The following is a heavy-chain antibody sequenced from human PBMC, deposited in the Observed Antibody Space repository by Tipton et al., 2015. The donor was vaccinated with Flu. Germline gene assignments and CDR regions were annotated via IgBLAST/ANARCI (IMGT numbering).Heavy chain of an antibody. CDR2: ISYSGST. J-gene: IGHJ4*02. CDR3: ARLPLALSYFDY. CDR1: GGSISSYY. V-gene: IGHV4-59*01. Sequence: TLSLTCTVSGGSISSYYWSWIRQPPGKGLEWIGYISYSGSTIYNPSLKSRVTISIDTSKNQFSVKLSSVTPADTAVYYCARLPLALSYFDYWGQRTLVTVSS.